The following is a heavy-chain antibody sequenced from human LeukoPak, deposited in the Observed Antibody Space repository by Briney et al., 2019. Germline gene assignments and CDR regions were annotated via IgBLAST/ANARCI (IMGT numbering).Heavy chain of an antibody. CDR1: GYTFTGYY. V-gene: IGHV1-2*02. CDR3: ARDRGYCSGGSCSHYYYYYMDV. CDR2: INPNSGGT. D-gene: IGHD2-15*01. J-gene: IGHJ6*03. Sequence: ASVKVSCKASGYTFTGYYMHWVRQAPGQGLEWMGWINPNSGGTNYAQKFQGRVTMTRDTSISTAYMELSRLRSDDTAVYYCARDRGYCSGGSCSHYYYYYMDVWGKGTTVTVSS.